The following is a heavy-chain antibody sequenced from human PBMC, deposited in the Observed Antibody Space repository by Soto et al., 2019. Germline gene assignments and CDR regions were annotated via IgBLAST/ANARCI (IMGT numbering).Heavy chain of an antibody. CDR1: GFTFSSYA. V-gene: IGHV3-48*04. CDR2: ISSSGSTI. J-gene: IGHJ3*02. D-gene: IGHD3-10*01. Sequence: GGSLRLSCAASGFTFSSYAMSWVRQAPGKGLEWVSYISSSGSTIYYADSVKGRFTISRDNAKNSLYLQMNSLRAEDTAVYYCAREAVWFGELLNAFDIWGQGTMVTVSS. CDR3: AREAVWFGELLNAFDI.